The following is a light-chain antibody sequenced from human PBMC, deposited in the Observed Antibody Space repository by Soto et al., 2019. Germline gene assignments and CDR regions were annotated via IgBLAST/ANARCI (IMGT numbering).Light chain of an antibody. J-gene: IGKJ4*01. Sequence: IQLTQSPSSLSASVGDRVTITCRASESISGSLAWYQQNAGRAPKLLMYAAASFQSEVPSRFSASGFGTDFTLTISSLQAEDVATYFCQQVDSHPLTFGGGTKVEIK. CDR3: QQVDSHPLT. CDR1: ESISGS. CDR2: AAA. V-gene: IGKV1-9*01.